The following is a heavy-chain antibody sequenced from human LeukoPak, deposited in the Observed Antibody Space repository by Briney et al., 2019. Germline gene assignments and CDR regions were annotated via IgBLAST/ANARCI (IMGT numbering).Heavy chain of an antibody. CDR1: GYTFTSYG. Sequence: ASVKVSCKASGYTFTSYGIGWVRQAPGLGLEWMGWISAYNGATNYARKFQDRLTMTTDTSTTTAYMELRSLRSDDTAVYYCARAEAAWELGALVDYWGQGTLVTVSS. CDR3: ARAEAAWELGALVDY. V-gene: IGHV1-18*01. J-gene: IGHJ4*02. D-gene: IGHD1-26*01. CDR2: ISAYNGAT.